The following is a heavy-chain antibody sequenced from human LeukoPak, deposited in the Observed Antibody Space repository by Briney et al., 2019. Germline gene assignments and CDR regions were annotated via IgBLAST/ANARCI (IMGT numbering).Heavy chain of an antibody. V-gene: IGHV3-49*04. D-gene: IGHD3-10*01. CDR3: SRDGLDYYGSGSYRGFDY. CDR1: GFTFGDYS. CDR2: IRTNDFGGTT. Sequence: PGGSLRLSCTASGFTFGDYSMSWVRQAPGKGLEYIGFIRTNDFGGTTEYAASVKGRFTISRDDSKSIAYLQIHSLQSEDTAVYYCSRDGLDYYGSGSYRGFDYWGQGTLVTVSS. J-gene: IGHJ4*02.